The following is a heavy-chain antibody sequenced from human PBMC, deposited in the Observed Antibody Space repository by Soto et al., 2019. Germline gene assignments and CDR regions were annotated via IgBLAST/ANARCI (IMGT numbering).Heavy chain of an antibody. CDR3: TKSRGDAYKWGLGLDQ. V-gene: IGHV3-33*03. D-gene: IGHD3-10*01. J-gene: IGHJ5*02. CDR1: GFTFSDYA. Sequence: QERLVESGGGVVQPGRSLRLSCAVSGFTFSDYAMHWVRQAPGKGLEWVALIWHDGINEFYADSVKGRFTISRGISNNTLYLQMNSLRPEDTAVYYCTKSRGDAYKWGLGLDQWGQGTLVTVSS. CDR2: IWHDGINE.